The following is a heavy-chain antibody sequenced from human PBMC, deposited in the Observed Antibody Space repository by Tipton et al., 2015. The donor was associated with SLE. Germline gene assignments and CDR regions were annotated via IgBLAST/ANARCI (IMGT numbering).Heavy chain of an antibody. CDR3: ARELKGFDL. CDR1: GGSISSHY. V-gene: IGHV4-59*11. Sequence: TLSLTSTVSGGSISSHYWSWIRQPPGKGLEWIGNMYFSATTNYNPSLKSRVTISVDTSKNQLSLILTSVTAADTAVYYCARELKGFDLWGRGTLVTVSS. CDR2: MYFSATT. J-gene: IGHJ2*01.